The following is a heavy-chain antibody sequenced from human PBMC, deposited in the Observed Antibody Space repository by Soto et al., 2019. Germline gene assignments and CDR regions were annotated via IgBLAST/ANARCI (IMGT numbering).Heavy chain of an antibody. Sequence: EVQLVESGGGLVKPGGSLRLSCTASGLSFSSDSMNWVRQAPGKGLEWVSSISGSSSYIYYADTVKGRFTISRYNAKNSVYLQMNSLRAEDTAVYYCARGLGYCNVGSCSGAFDMWGQGTMVTVSS. J-gene: IGHJ3*02. V-gene: IGHV3-21*01. CDR1: GLSFSSDS. CDR3: ARGLGYCNVGSCSGAFDM. D-gene: IGHD2-15*01. CDR2: ISGSSSYI.